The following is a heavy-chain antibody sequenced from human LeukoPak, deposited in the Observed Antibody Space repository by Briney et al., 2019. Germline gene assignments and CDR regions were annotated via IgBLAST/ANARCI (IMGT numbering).Heavy chain of an antibody. V-gene: IGHV4-59*01. CDR3: ARDHGDDAFDI. CDR1: GGSLSSYY. CDR2: VYYSGST. D-gene: IGHD4-17*01. Sequence: SETLSLTCTVSGGSLSSYYWSWVRQPPGKGLEWIGYVYYSGSTNYNPSLKSRVTISVDTSKNQFSLKLSSVTAADTAVYYCARDHGDDAFDIWGQGTMVTVSS. J-gene: IGHJ3*02.